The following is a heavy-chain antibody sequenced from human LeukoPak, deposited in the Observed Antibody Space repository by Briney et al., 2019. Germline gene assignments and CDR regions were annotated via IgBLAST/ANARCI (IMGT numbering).Heavy chain of an antibody. Sequence: PSETLSLTCTVSGVSISSSSYYWGWIRQPPGKGLEWIGSIYYSGSTYYNPSLKSRVTISVDTSKNQFSLKLSSVTAADTAVYYCARKSEDYGELYYYYGMDVWGQGTTVTVSS. J-gene: IGHJ6*02. CDR2: IYYSGST. D-gene: IGHD4-17*01. V-gene: IGHV4-39*01. CDR3: ARKSEDYGELYYYYGMDV. CDR1: GVSISSSSYY.